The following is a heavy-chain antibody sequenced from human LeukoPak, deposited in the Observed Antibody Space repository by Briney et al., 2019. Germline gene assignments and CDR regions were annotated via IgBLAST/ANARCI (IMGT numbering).Heavy chain of an antibody. D-gene: IGHD3-10*02. Sequence: GGSLRLSCAASGFTFSSYGMSWVRQAPGKGLEWVSAISGSGGSTDYADSVKGRSTIFRDNAKNSLYVQMNSLRAEDTAVYYCAELGITMIGGVWGKGTTVTISS. CDR3: AELGITMIGGV. CDR2: ISGSGGST. V-gene: IGHV3-23*01. CDR1: GFTFSSYG. J-gene: IGHJ6*04.